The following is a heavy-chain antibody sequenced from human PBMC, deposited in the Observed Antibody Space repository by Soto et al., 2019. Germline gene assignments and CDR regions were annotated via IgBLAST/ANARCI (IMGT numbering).Heavy chain of an antibody. CDR3: ASCIAARPVTYYYYGMDV. J-gene: IGHJ6*02. CDR2: IIPIFGTA. CDR1: GGTFSSYA. Sequence: PSVKVSCKASGGTFSSYAISWVRQAPGQGLEWMGGIIPIFGTANYAQKFQGRVTITADESTSTAYMELSSLRSEDTAVYYCASCIAARPVTYYYYGMDVWGQGTTVTGSS. V-gene: IGHV1-69*13. D-gene: IGHD6-6*01.